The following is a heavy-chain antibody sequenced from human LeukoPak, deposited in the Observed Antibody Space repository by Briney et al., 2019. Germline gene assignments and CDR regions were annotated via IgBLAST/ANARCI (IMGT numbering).Heavy chain of an antibody. CDR1: GFTFSSYG. Sequence: GGSLRLSCAASGFTFSSYGMHWVRQAPGKGLEWVAFIRYDGSNKYYADSVKGRFTISRDNSKNTLSLQMNSLRAEDTAVYYCARVGPRDSSSWYGLLDAFDIWGQGTMVTVSS. CDR3: ARVGPRDSSSWYGLLDAFDI. V-gene: IGHV3-30*02. D-gene: IGHD6-13*01. J-gene: IGHJ3*02. CDR2: IRYDGSNK.